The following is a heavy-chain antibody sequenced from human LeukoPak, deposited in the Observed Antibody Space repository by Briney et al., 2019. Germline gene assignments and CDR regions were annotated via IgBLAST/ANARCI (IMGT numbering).Heavy chain of an antibody. Sequence: SETLSLTCTISGASVSSAGYYWSWIRQPPGKGLEWIGYIYYSGSTNYNPSLKSRVTILVDTSKNQFSLKLSSVAAADTAVYYCARRLYGGNFDNWGQGTLVTVSS. J-gene: IGHJ4*02. V-gene: IGHV4-61*08. CDR1: GASVSSAGYY. D-gene: IGHD4-23*01. CDR2: IYYSGST. CDR3: ARRLYGGNFDN.